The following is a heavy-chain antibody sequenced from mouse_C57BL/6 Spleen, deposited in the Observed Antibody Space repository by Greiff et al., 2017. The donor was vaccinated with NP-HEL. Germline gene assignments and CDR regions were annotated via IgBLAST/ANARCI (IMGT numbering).Heavy chain of an antibody. Sequence: QVHVKQPGTELVKPGASVKLSCKASGYTFTSYWMHWLKQRPGQALEWIGNINPSNGGTNYNEKFKSKATLTVDKSSSTAYMQLSSLTSEDSAVYYCARDEYSTLAYWGQGTLVTVSA. CDR2: INPSNGGT. J-gene: IGHJ3*01. D-gene: IGHD2-5*01. V-gene: IGHV1-53*01. CDR1: GYTFTSYW. CDR3: ARDEYSTLAY.